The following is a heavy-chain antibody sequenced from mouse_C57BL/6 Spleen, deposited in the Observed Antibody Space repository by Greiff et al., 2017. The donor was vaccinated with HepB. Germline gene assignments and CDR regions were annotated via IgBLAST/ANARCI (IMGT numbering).Heavy chain of an antibody. J-gene: IGHJ2*01. Sequence: EVQLQQSGPELVKPGASVKISCKASGYTFTDYYMNWVKQSHGKSLEWIGDINPNNGGTSYNQKFKGKATLTVDKSSSTAYMELRSLTSEDSAVYYCARKGFFDYCGQGTTLTVSS. CDR3: ARKGFFDY. CDR1: GYTFTDYY. V-gene: IGHV1-26*01. CDR2: INPNNGGT.